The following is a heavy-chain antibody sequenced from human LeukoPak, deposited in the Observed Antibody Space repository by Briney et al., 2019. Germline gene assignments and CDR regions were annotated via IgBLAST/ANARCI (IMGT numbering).Heavy chain of an antibody. Sequence: GGSLRLSCAASGFTFSSYAMSWVRQAPGEGLEWVSAISGSGDSTYYADSVKGRFTISRDNSKNTLYVQMNSLRAEDTAVYYCVRGDYGDYTLFDYWGQGTLVTVSS. CDR3: VRGDYGDYTLFDY. V-gene: IGHV3-23*01. D-gene: IGHD4-17*01. J-gene: IGHJ4*02. CDR2: ISGSGDST. CDR1: GFTFSSYA.